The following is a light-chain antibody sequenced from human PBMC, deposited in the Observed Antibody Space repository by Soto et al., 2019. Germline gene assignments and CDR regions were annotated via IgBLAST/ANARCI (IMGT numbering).Light chain of an antibody. V-gene: IGKV3-11*01. CDR1: QSMNNY. CDR3: RYRGIWMPGAT. Sequence: EIVLTQSTVTLSLSPGEIATLSCRASQSMNNYLAWYKQKPGQPPRLLIYDASNRATAIPVRFSGSGSGTDFTLTISILEPEDPAVYYCRYRGIWMPGATYGGVTKVEIK. J-gene: IGKJ4*01. CDR2: DAS.